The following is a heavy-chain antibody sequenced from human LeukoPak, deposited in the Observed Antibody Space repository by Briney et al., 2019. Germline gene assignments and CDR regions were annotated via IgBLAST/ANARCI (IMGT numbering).Heavy chain of an antibody. CDR3: ARGGLPAANRHNDC. J-gene: IGHJ4*02. V-gene: IGHV1-46*01. Sequence: GASVKVSCKSSGYTFTIYYMHWLRQAPAQGLEWMGIIKRSGGSTSYAQKFQGRVTMTRDTSTSTVYMELSSLRSEDTAVYYCARGGLPAANRHNDCWGQGTLVTVSS. CDR2: IKRSGGST. CDR1: GYTFTIYY. D-gene: IGHD2-2*01.